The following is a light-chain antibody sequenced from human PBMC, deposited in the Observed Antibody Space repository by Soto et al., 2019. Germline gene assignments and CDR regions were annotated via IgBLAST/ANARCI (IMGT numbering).Light chain of an antibody. J-gene: IGLJ2*01. CDR3: ATWDDSLRAVY. V-gene: IGLV1-47*01. Sequence: QSVLTQPPSVSATPGQRVTIACSGGRSNIGSNHVYWYQHLPGTAPKRVIFRNDQRPSGVPDRFSGSKSGTSASLAISGLRSDDEAEYYCATWDDSLRAVYFGGGTKLTVL. CDR2: RND. CDR1: RSNIGSNH.